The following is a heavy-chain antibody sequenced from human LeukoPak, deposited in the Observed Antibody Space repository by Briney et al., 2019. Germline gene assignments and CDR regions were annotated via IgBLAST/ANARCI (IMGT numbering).Heavy chain of an antibody. D-gene: IGHD6-13*01. Sequence: SETLSLTCAVYGGSFSGYYWSWIRQPPGKGLEWIGEINHSGSTNYNPSLKSRVTISVDTSKNQFSLKLSSVTAADTAVYYCAREPPKYGNYGLGIAAAAHRGWFDPWGQGTLVTVSS. CDR1: GGSFSGYY. J-gene: IGHJ5*02. V-gene: IGHV4-34*01. CDR2: INHSGST. CDR3: AREPPKYGNYGLGIAAAAHRGWFDP.